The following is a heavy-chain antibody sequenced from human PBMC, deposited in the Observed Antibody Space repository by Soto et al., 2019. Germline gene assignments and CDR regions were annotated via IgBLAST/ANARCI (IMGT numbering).Heavy chain of an antibody. CDR3: ARDPSSSWFRFDY. CDR2: INAGNGNT. Sequence: ASVKVSCKASGYTFTGYYMHWVRQAPGQGLEWMGWINAGNGNTKYSQKFQGRVTITRDTSASTAYMELSSLRSEDTAVYYCARDPSSSWFRFDYWGQGTLVTVSS. J-gene: IGHJ4*02. V-gene: IGHV1-3*01. D-gene: IGHD6-13*01. CDR1: GYTFTGYY.